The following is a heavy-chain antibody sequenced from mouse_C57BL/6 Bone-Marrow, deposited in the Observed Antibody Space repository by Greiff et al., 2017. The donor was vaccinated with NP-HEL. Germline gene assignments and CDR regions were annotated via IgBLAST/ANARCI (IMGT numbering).Heavy chain of an antibody. CDR1: GFSLTSYG. Sequence: QVQLKESGPGLVQPSQSLSITCTVSGFSLTSYGVHWVRQSPGKGLEWLGVIWSGGSTDYTAAFISRLSISKDNSKSQVFFKLNSLQADDTAIYYCAGLWLRRGKAMDYWGQGTSVTVSS. V-gene: IGHV2-2*01. CDR3: AGLWLRRGKAMDY. J-gene: IGHJ4*01. D-gene: IGHD2-2*01. CDR2: IWSGGST.